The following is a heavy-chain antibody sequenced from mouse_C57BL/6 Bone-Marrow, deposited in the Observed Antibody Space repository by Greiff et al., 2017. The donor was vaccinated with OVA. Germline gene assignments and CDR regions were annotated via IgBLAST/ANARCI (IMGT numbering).Heavy chain of an antibody. J-gene: IGHJ1*03. CDR1: GFTFSDYG. D-gene: IGHD2-4*01. V-gene: IGHV5-17*01. CDR3: ARPYYDYDGGDWYFDV. Sequence: EVKVVESGGGLVKPGGSLKLSCAASGFTFSDYGMHWVRQAPEKGLEWVAYISSGSSTIYYADKVKGRFTISRDNAKNTLFLQMTSLRSEDTAMYYCARPYYDYDGGDWYFDVWGTGTTVTVSS. CDR2: ISSGSSTI.